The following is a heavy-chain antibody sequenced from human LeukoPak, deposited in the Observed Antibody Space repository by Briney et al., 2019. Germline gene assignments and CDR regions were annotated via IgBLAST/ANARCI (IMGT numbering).Heavy chain of an antibody. CDR3: AKSGAARPHRYGMDV. V-gene: IGHV3-23*01. D-gene: IGHD6-6*01. CDR1: GFTFNSYA. J-gene: IGHJ6*02. Sequence: PGGSLRLSCAASGFTFNSYAMSWVRQAPWERLQWVSGISDSGGNTYYADSVRGRFTISRDNSKNTLHLQMNSLRAEDTAAYYCAKSGAARPHRYGMDVWGQGTTVTVSS. CDR2: ISDSGGNT.